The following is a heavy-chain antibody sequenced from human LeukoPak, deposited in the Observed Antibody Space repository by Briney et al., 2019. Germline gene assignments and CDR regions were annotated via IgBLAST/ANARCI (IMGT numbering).Heavy chain of an antibody. J-gene: IGHJ4*02. CDR2: INPNSGGT. CDR3: ARDGNFDY. V-gene: IGHV1-2*02. CDR1: GYTFTGYY. D-gene: IGHD1-1*01. Sequence: RASVKVSCKASGYTFTGYYMHWVRQAPGQGLEWMGWINPNSGGTNYAQKFQGRVTMTRDTSITTAYMELSRLRFDDTAIYYCARDGNFDYWGQGTLVTVSS.